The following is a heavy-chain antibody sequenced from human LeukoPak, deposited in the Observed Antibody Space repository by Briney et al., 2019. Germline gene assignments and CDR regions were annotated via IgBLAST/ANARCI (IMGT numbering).Heavy chain of an antibody. J-gene: IGHJ4*02. D-gene: IGHD3-3*01. CDR1: GFPVRSRY. CDR2: IYSGGTT. CDR3: ASLEGGPSDGR. V-gene: IGHV3-53*01. Sequence: GGSLRLSCEVFGFPVRSRYMTWVRQPPGKGLECVSVIYSGGTTYHIDSVKGRFTISRDISKSTMYLEMNNLGVEDTAIYYCASLEGGPSDGRWGQGTLVTVSS.